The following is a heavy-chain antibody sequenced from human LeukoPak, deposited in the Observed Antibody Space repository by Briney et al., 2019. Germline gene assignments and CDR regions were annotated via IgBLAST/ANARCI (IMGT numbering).Heavy chain of an antibody. Sequence: PGGSLRLSCAASGFTFSSYSMNWVRQAPGKGLEWVSYISSSSSTIYYADSVKGRFTISRDNAKNSLYLQMNSLRAEDTAVYYCARGPVGSSSSGALDYWGQGTLVTVSS. CDR1: GFTFSSYS. CDR2: ISSSSSTI. D-gene: IGHD6-6*01. V-gene: IGHV3-48*01. J-gene: IGHJ4*02. CDR3: ARGPVGSSSSGALDY.